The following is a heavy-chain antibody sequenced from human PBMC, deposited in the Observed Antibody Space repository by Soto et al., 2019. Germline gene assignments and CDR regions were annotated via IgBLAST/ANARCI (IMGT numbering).Heavy chain of an antibody. D-gene: IGHD3-22*01. V-gene: IGHV3-21*01. CDR1: GFTFSSYS. Sequence: GGSLRLSCAASGFTFSSYSMNWVRQAPGKGLEWVSSISSSSSYIYYADSVKGRFTISGDNAKNSLYLQMNSLRAEDTAVYYCAIMGPYYYDSSGHGGVYWGQGTLVTVSS. J-gene: IGHJ4*02. CDR2: ISSSSSYI. CDR3: AIMGPYYYDSSGHGGVY.